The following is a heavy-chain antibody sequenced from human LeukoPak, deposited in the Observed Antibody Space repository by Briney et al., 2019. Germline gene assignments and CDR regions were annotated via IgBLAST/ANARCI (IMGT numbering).Heavy chain of an antibody. D-gene: IGHD5-24*01. CDR1: GFTFSRYW. J-gene: IGHJ4*02. CDR2: IKQDGSEN. Sequence: GGSLRLSCVASGFTFSRYWMSWVRQAPGKGLEWVANIKQDGSENFYVDSVKGRFTISRDNAKNSLFLQMNSLRAEDTAVYYCAKPRGNVEMATIPFDYWGQGTLVTVSS. CDR3: AKPRGNVEMATIPFDY. V-gene: IGHV3-7*01.